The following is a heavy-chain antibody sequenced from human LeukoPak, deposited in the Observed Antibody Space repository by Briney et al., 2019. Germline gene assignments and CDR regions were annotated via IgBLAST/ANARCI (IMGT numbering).Heavy chain of an antibody. Sequence: SETLSLTCTVYGGSISSSSYYWGWFRQPPGKGLEWIGSIYYSGSTYYNPSLKSRVTISVDTSKNQFSLKLSSVTAADTAVYYCARPSSSWSGLDYWGQGTLVTVSS. CDR3: ARPSSSWSGLDY. J-gene: IGHJ4*02. D-gene: IGHD6-13*01. V-gene: IGHV4-39*01. CDR1: GGSISSSSYY. CDR2: IYYSGST.